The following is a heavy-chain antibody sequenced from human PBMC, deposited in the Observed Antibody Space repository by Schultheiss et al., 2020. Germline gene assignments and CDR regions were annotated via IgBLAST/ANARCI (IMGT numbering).Heavy chain of an antibody. V-gene: IGHV3-30*02. D-gene: IGHD2-15*01. CDR1: GFSFSTFG. CDR2: IRYDGSIE. CDR3: AKPAGPPTHYFDY. J-gene: IGHJ4*02. Sequence: GGSLRLSCVVSGFSFSTFGMHWVRQAPGKGLEWVALIRYDGSIEHYADSVQGRFTISRDNSKNTLYLHMNSLRAEDTAVYYCAKPAGPPTHYFDYWGQGTLVTVSS.